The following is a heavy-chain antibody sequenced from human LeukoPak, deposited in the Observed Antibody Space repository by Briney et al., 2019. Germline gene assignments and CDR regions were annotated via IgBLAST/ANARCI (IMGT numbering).Heavy chain of an antibody. Sequence: ASVKVSCKASGYTFTSYYMHWVRQAPGQGLEWMGIIDPSGGSTSCAQKFQGRVTMARDTSTSTVYMELSSLRSEDTAVYYCARHSSGYYSLWGQGTLVTVSS. CDR2: IDPSGGST. J-gene: IGHJ4*02. V-gene: IGHV1-46*01. D-gene: IGHD3-22*01. CDR3: ARHSSGYYSL. CDR1: GYTFTSYY.